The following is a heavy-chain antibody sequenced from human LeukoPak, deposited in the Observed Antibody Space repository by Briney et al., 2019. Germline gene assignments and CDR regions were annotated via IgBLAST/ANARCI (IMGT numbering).Heavy chain of an antibody. CDR2: IYPGDSDT. J-gene: IGHJ4*02. V-gene: IGHV5-51*01. CDR3: ARHRGGKLETGTTWLYDY. Sequence: GESLKISCKGSGYSFTSYWIGWVRQMPGKGLEWMGIIYPGDSDTRYSPSFQGQVTISADKSISPAYLQWSSLKASDTAMYYCARHRGGKLETGTTWLYDYWGQGTLVTVSS. CDR1: GYSFTSYW. D-gene: IGHD1-7*01.